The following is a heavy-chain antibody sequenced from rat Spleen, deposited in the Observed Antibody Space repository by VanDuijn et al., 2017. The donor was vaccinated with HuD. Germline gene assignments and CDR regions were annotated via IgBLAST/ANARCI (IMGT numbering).Heavy chain of an antibody. CDR1: GFTFSDYG. CDR3: VRQDTSGYSNWFAY. CDR2: ISPSGGNT. D-gene: IGHD4-3*01. J-gene: IGHJ2*01. V-gene: IGHV5S13*01. Sequence: EVQLVESGGGLVQPGRSLKLSCAASGFTFSDYGMAWVRQAPTKGLEWVASISPSGGNTYYRDSVKGRFTVSRENAKSTLYFLMDSLRSEDTATYYCVRQDTSGYSNWFAYWGQGVMVTASS.